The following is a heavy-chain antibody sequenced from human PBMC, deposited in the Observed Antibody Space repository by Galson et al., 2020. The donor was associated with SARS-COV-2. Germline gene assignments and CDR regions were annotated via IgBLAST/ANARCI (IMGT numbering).Heavy chain of an antibody. V-gene: IGHV6-1*01. CDR1: GESVSSNSAA. Sequence: SQTLSLTCAISGESVSSNSAAWTWIRQSPSRGLEWLGRTYYRSKWYNDYAVSVKSRITINPDTSKNRFSLQLNSVTPEDTAVYYCARERFLWFRELLPYYYGRDVWGQGTTVTGSS. CDR2: TYYRSKWYN. J-gene: IGHJ6*02. D-gene: IGHD3-10*01. CDR3: ARERFLWFRELLPYYYGRDV.